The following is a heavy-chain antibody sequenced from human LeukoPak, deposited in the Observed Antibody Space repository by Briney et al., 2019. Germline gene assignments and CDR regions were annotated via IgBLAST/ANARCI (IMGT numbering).Heavy chain of an antibody. CDR3: ARVGYYYGSGSPH. V-gene: IGHV4-30-4*01. CDR2: IYYSGST. CDR1: GGSISSGDYY. Sequence: PSETLSLTCTVSGGSISSGDYYWSWIRQPPGKGLEWIGYIYYSGSTYYNPSLKSRVTISVDTSKNQFSLKLSSVTAADTAVYYCARVGYYYGSGSPHWGQGTLVTVSS. D-gene: IGHD3-10*01. J-gene: IGHJ4*02.